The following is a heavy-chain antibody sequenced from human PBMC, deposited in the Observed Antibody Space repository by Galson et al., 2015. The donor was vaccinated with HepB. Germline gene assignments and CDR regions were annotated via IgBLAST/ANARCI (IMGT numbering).Heavy chain of an antibody. CDR2: ISGSGGST. Sequence: SLRLSCAASGFTFSSYAMGWVRQAPGKGLEWVSAISGSGGSTYYADSVKGRFTISRDNSKNTLYLQMNSLRAEDTAVYYCARDPLYCSGGSCYSDAFDIWGQGTMVTVSS. V-gene: IGHV3-23*01. D-gene: IGHD2-15*01. CDR1: GFTFSSYA. CDR3: ARDPLYCSGGSCYSDAFDI. J-gene: IGHJ3*02.